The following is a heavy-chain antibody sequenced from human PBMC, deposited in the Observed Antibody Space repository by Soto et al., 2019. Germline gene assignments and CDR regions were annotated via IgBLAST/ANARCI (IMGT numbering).Heavy chain of an antibody. D-gene: IGHD3-10*01. Sequence: EVQLVESGGGLVQPGGSLRLSCAASGFTFSSYEMNWVRQAPGKGLEWVSYINSRGNTIYYADSVKGRFTISRDNAKKALYLQMNSLRAEDTALYYCMRDDYPSGTFGGYWGQGTLVTVSS. V-gene: IGHV3-48*03. J-gene: IGHJ4*02. CDR3: MRDDYPSGTFGGY. CDR1: GFTFSSYE. CDR2: INSRGNTI.